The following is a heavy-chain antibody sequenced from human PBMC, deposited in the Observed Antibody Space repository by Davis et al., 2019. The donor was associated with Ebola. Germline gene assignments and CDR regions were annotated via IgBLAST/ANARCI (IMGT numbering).Heavy chain of an antibody. Sequence: GGSLRLSCAASGFTVSSNYMSWVRQAPGKGLEWVSAISGSGGSTYYADSVKGRFTISRDNSKNTLYLQMNSLRAEDTAVYYCAKDRGYCTGGVCYWTGWFDPWGQGTLVTVSS. CDR3: AKDRGYCTGGVCYWTGWFDP. CDR1: GFTVSSNY. D-gene: IGHD2-8*02. V-gene: IGHV3-23*01. J-gene: IGHJ5*02. CDR2: ISGSGGST.